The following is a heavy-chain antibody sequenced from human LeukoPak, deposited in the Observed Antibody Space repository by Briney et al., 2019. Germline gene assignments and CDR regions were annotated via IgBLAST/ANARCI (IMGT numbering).Heavy chain of an antibody. J-gene: IGHJ2*01. CDR1: GHTFSSNW. CDR3: ARVNFAHWYFDL. CDR2: IYLRDSET. V-gene: IGHV5-51*01. D-gene: IGHD3/OR15-3a*01. Sequence: GESLKISCQGSGHTFSSNWIAWVRQMPGQGLEWMGIIYLRDSETRYSPSFQGQVTISADKSINSAYLQWSSLKASDTAMYYCARVNFAHWYFDLWGRGTLVSVSS.